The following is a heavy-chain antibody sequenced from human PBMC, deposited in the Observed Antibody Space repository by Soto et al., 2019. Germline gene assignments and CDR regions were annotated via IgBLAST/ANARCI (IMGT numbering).Heavy chain of an antibody. D-gene: IGHD3-3*01. Sequence: GGSLRLSCAASGFTVSSNYMSWVRQAPGKGLEWVSVIYSGGSTYYADSVKGRFTISRDNSKNTLYLQMNSLRAEDTAVYYCARYYDFWSGYYYYYYMDVWGKGTTVTVSS. CDR3: ARYYDFWSGYYYYYYMDV. CDR1: GFTVSSNY. CDR2: IYSGGST. V-gene: IGHV3-66*01. J-gene: IGHJ6*03.